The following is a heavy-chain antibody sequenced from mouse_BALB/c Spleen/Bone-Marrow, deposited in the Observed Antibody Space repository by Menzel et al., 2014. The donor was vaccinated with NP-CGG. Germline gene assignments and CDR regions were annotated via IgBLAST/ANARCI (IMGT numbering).Heavy chain of an antibody. Sequence: QVQLQQSGAELAKPGASVKMSCKASGYTFTNYWMHWVKQRPGQGLEWIGYINPSTGYTEYNQKFKDKATLTADKSSSTAYMQLSSLTSEDSSGFYCTRRAXXGXYXXAXWGQGTLVTVSA. J-gene: IGHJ3*01. V-gene: IGHV1-7*01. CDR3: TRRAXXGXYXXAX. D-gene: IGHD3-3*01. CDR1: GYTFTNYW. CDR2: INPSTGYT.